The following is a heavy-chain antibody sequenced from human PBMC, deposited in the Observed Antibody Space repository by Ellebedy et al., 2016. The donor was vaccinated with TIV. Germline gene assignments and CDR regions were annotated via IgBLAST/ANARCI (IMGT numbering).Heavy chain of an antibody. CDR3: ARHVWGLTFDY. CDR1: GYSFTSYW. Sequence: GGSLRLSCKGSGYSFTSYWIGWVRQMPGKGLEWMGIIYPGDSDTRYSPSFQGQVTISADKSISTAYLQWSSLKASDTAMYYCARHVWGLTFDYWGQGTLVTVSS. J-gene: IGHJ4*02. V-gene: IGHV5-51*01. D-gene: IGHD3-16*01. CDR2: IYPGDSDT.